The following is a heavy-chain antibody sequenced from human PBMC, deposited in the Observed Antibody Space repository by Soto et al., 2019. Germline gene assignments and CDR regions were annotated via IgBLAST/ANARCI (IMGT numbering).Heavy chain of an antibody. J-gene: IGHJ6*02. CDR3: SIGDANKILVTTYHGMDF. CDR1: GGTLRNYG. Sequence: QVQLVQSGAEVKKPGSSVRVSCKASGGTLRNYGISWVRQAPGQGLEWMGRIIPVFGTANYEQKFPGRVTITSDQSTSTVYLDVTRLRSEDTAVYYCSIGDANKILVTTYHGMDFWGQRTTVTVSS. CDR2: IIPVFGTA. V-gene: IGHV1-69*05. D-gene: IGHD2-8*01.